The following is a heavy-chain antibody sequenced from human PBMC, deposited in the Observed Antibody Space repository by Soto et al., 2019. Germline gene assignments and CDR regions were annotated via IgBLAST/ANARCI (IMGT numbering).Heavy chain of an antibody. V-gene: IGHV3-23*01. CDR3: AKMTSGSYGRNYGMDV. D-gene: IGHD5-18*01. Sequence: GGSLRLSCAASGFTFSNYAMSLVRQAPGKGLEWVSSLPERGSSPYYADSVKGRFTISRDNSKNSLYLQMNSLRAEDTAVYYCAKMTSGSYGRNYGMDVWGQGTTVTVSS. J-gene: IGHJ6*02. CDR2: LPERGSSP. CDR1: GFTFSNYA.